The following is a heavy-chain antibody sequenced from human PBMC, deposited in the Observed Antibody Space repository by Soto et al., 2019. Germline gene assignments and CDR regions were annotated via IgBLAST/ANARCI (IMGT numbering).Heavy chain of an antibody. Sequence: GGSLRLSCAASGFTFSSFGMHWVRQAPGKGLEWVAVIWYDGSNKYYADSVKGRFTISRDNSKNTLYLQMNSLRAEDTAVYYCARDGVVVAATLGWYFDLWGRGTLVTVSS. CDR3: ARDGVVVAATLGWYFDL. V-gene: IGHV3-33*01. J-gene: IGHJ2*01. CDR2: IWYDGSNK. D-gene: IGHD2-15*01. CDR1: GFTFSSFG.